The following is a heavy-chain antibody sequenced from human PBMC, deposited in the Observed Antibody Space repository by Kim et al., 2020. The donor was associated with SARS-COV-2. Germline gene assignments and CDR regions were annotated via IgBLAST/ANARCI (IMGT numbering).Heavy chain of an antibody. D-gene: IGHD2-2*01. Sequence: SETLSLTCAVYGGSFSGYYWSWIRQPPGKGLEWIGEINHSGSTNYNPSLKSRVTISVDTSKNQFSLKLSSVTAADTAVYYCARSDVVVPAAEDLPTYYFDYWGQGTLVTVSS. J-gene: IGHJ4*02. V-gene: IGHV4-34*01. CDR1: GGSFSGYY. CDR3: ARSDVVVPAAEDLPTYYFDY. CDR2: INHSGST.